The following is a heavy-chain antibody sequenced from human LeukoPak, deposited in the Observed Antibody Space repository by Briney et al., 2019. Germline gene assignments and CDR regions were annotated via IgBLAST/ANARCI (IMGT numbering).Heavy chain of an antibody. D-gene: IGHD3-10*02. J-gene: IGHJ6*04. CDR1: GFTFNDYY. Sequence: GGSLRLSCAASGFTFNDYYMTWIRQAPGKGLEWVSYISSSGSVIYYAGSVKGRFTISRDNAKNSLYLQMNSLRAEDTAVYYCAELGITMIGGVWGKGTTVTISS. V-gene: IGHV3-11*04. CDR3: AELGITMIGGV. CDR2: ISSSGSVI.